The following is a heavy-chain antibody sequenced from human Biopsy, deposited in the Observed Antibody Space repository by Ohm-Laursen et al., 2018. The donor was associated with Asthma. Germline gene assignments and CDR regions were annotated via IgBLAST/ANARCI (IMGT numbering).Heavy chain of an antibody. Sequence: ASVKVSCKASAYTFIGYNLHWVRQAPGEGLEWMGRINPNGGATDYAQKFQGRVTMTRDRSISTAYMELSMLTSYDTAVYYWARVQKSPGDRWFDPWGQGTLVTVSS. D-gene: IGHD7-27*01. CDR3: ARVQKSPGDRWFDP. J-gene: IGHJ5*02. CDR2: INPNGGAT. V-gene: IGHV1-2*06. CDR1: AYTFIGYN.